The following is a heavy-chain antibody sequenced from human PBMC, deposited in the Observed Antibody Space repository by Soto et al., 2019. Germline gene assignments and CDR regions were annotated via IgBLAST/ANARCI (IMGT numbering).Heavy chain of an antibody. V-gene: IGHV3-21*06. CDR2: ISPSSSFL. J-gene: IGHJ4*02. Sequence: GGSLRLSCAASGFTFSSYSMNWVRQAPGRGLEWVSSISPSSSFLNYADSVKGRFTISRDNAKSSVNLQMNSLRAEDTAVYYCATVGTDYGSGSPYYSDYWGQGTLVTVSS. CDR3: ATVGTDYGSGSPYYSDY. CDR1: GFTFSSYS. D-gene: IGHD3-10*01.